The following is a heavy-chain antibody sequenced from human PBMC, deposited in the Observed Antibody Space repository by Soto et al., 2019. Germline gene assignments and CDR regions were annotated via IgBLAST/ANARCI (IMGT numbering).Heavy chain of an antibody. Sequence: QVQLVESGGGVVQPGRSLRLSCAASGFTFSSYGMHWVRQAPGKGLEWVAVISYDGSNKYYADSVKGRFTISRDNSKNTLYLQMNSLSAEDTAVYYCATVGSTNEPEFSRTYYYYYGMDFWGQGTTVTVSS. V-gene: IGHV3-30*03. CDR1: GFTFSSYG. CDR2: ISYDGSNK. D-gene: IGHD2-2*01. CDR3: ATVGSTNEPEFSRTYYYYYGMDF. J-gene: IGHJ6*02.